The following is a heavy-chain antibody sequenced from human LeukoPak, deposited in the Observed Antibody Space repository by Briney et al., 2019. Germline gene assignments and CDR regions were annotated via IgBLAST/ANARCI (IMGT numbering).Heavy chain of an antibody. CDR3: ARDVGSSWYKCSDY. D-gene: IGHD6-13*01. V-gene: IGHV3-30-3*01. CDR1: GFTFSSYV. CDR2: ISSDGNNK. J-gene: IGHJ4*02. Sequence: GGSLRLSCAASGFTFSSYVMHWVRQAPGKGLEWVAVISSDGNNKYYADSVKGRFTISRDNSKNTLYLQMNSLRGEDTAAYYCARDVGSSWYKCSDYWGQGTLVTVSS.